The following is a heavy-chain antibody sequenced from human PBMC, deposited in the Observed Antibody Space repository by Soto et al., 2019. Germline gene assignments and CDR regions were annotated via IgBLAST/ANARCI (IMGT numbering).Heavy chain of an antibody. Sequence: QVQLQESGPGLVKPSETLSLTCTVSGGSISSYYWSWIRQPPGKGLEWIGYIYYSGSTNYNPSLKSRVTISVDTSKNQFSLKLSSVTAADTAVYYCARGVGATFIRVYAFDIWGQGTMVTVSS. D-gene: IGHD1-26*01. CDR3: ARGVGATFIRVYAFDI. J-gene: IGHJ3*02. CDR2: IYYSGST. CDR1: GGSISSYY. V-gene: IGHV4-59*08.